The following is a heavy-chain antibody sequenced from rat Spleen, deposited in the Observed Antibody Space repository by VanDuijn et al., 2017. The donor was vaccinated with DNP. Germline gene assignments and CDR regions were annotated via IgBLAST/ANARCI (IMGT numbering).Heavy chain of an antibody. Sequence: EVQLVESGGGLVQPGRSLKLSCVASGFTFSRNWMFWIRQAPGKGLEWVVSMNPDGSSSHYAASVKGRFTLSRHNAENTVYLQMSSLKSEDTATYYCASWAPIAPVSTSNYWGQGVMVTVSS. V-gene: IGHV5-58*01. CDR3: ASWAPIAPVSTSNY. CDR1: GFTFSRNW. CDR2: MNPDGSSS. D-gene: IGHD1-2*01. J-gene: IGHJ2*01.